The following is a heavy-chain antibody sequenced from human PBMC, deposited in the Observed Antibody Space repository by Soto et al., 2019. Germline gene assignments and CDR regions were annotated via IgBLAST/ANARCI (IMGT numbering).Heavy chain of an antibody. Sequence: QVQLVQSGGAVKKPGASVKVSCQASGYTFSDYAISWVRQAPGQGLEWMGWISASTRNTDQAQNFQGRVIMTLDTSTNTAYMELRSLRSDDTAVYYCVRCYCSVGSCYACWHFDLWGRGTLVTVSS. CDR1: GYTFSDYA. J-gene: IGHJ2*01. CDR2: ISASTRNT. D-gene: IGHD2-15*01. CDR3: VRCYCSVGSCYACWHFDL. V-gene: IGHV1-18*01.